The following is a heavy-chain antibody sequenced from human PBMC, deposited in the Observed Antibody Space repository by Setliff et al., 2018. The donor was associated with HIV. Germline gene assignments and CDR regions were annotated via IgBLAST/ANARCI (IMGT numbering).Heavy chain of an antibody. V-gene: IGHV4-4*08. CDR1: GGSISTYY. Sequence: SETLSLTCTVSGGSISTYYWNWIRQPPGKGLEWIGYIYSSGSTNYNPSRKSRVTISVDTSKNQLSLKLSSVTAADTAVYYCARAGRGSGRYVYSFDYWGQGSLVTVSS. D-gene: IGHD1-26*01. CDR3: ARAGRGSGRYVYSFDY. CDR2: IYSSGST. J-gene: IGHJ4*02.